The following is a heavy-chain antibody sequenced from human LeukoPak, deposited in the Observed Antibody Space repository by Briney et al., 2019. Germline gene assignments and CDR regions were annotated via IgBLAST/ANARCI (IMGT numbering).Heavy chain of an antibody. J-gene: IGHJ4*02. D-gene: IGHD3-10*01. Sequence: PGGSLRLSCAASGFIFNNFVMRWVRQAPGKGLVWVSRIPTDETPTNYADSVQGRFTISRDNAKNTLYLQMNNLRAEDTAVYYCARDHYFKIDYWGQGTLVTVSS. CDR2: IPTDETPT. CDR1: GFIFNNFV. CDR3: ARDHYFKIDY. V-gene: IGHV3-74*01.